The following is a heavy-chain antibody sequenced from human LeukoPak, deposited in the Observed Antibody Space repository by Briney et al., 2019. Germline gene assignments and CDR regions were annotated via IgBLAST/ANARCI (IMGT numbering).Heavy chain of an antibody. D-gene: IGHD3-16*02. CDR1: GFTVNSYA. CDR2: ISGSGDNT. Sequence: GGFLRLSCAASGFTVNSYAMSWVRQGPGKGLEWVSTISGSGDNTYYADSVRNRFTISRDNSRNTVYLQMDSLRAEDTAVYYCTKDHSEYVWGSYRRDDYWGQGTLVTVSS. V-gene: IGHV3-23*01. J-gene: IGHJ4*02. CDR3: TKDHSEYVWGSYRRDDY.